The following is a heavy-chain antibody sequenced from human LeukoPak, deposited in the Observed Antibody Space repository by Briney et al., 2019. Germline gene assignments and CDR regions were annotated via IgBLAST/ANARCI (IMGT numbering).Heavy chain of an antibody. CDR1: GFTFESAW. J-gene: IGHJ5*02. CDR2: IYVDGRTT. Sequence: GGSLRLSCAASGFTFESAWMNWVRQAPGKGLVWVSRIYVDGRTTNYADSVKGRFTISRDNAKNTVYLEMNSLSVEDTATYYCIRDFRSADLWGQGTLVTVTS. CDR3: IRDFRSADL. V-gene: IGHV3-74*01.